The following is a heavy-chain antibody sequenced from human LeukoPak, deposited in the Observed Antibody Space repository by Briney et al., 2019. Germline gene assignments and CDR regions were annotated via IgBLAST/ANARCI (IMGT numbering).Heavy chain of an antibody. CDR2: IKQDGSEK. Sequence: GGSLRLSCAASGFTFSSYWMSWVRQAPGKGLEWVANIKQDGSEKYYVDSVKGRFTISRDNAKNSLYLQMNSLRAEDTAVYYCARETFTAPPHMDVWGKGTTVTVSS. V-gene: IGHV3-7*03. D-gene: IGHD2/OR15-2a*01. J-gene: IGHJ6*03. CDR3: ARETFTAPPHMDV. CDR1: GFTFSSYW.